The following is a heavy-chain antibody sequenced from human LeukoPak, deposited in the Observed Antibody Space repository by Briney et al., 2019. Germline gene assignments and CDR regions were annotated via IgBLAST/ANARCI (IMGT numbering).Heavy chain of an antibody. Sequence: GGSLRLSCAASGFTFSSYAMSWVRQAPGKGLEWVGRIKSKTDGGTTDYAAPVKGRFTISRDDSKNTLYLQMNSLKTEDTAVYYCTTDRASFYDYVWGSYRTSDYWGQGTLVTVSS. J-gene: IGHJ4*02. CDR2: IKSKTDGGTT. V-gene: IGHV3-15*01. CDR1: GFTFSSYA. D-gene: IGHD3-16*02. CDR3: TTDRASFYDYVWGSYRTSDY.